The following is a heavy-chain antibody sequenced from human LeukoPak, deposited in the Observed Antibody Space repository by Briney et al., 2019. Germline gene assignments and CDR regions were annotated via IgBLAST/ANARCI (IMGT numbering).Heavy chain of an antibody. Sequence: PSETLCVTCAVYGGSFSGYYWSGIRQPPGKGLEWIGEIKQSGGTNYNPSLKSRVTISAAKSKKQFSLKLRCVTAEERAVYYCARASSTAPRACHHWAQGPLHTVPT. CDR1: GGSFSGYY. D-gene: IGHD6-6*01. CDR3: ARASSTAPRACHH. CDR2: IKQSGGT. J-gene: IGHJ1*01. V-gene: IGHV4-34*01.